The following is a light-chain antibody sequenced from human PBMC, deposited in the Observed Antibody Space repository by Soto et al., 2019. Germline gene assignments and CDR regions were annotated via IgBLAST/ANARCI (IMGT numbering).Light chain of an antibody. Sequence: EIVMTQSPATLSVSPGERATLSCTASQSLRSDLPWYQQKPGQAPRLLIYGASSRATGIPDRFSGSGSGTDFTLTISRLEPEDFAVYYCQQYGSSPRTFGQGTKVDIK. CDR2: GAS. J-gene: IGKJ1*01. CDR3: QQYGSSPRT. V-gene: IGKV3-20*01. CDR1: QSLRSD.